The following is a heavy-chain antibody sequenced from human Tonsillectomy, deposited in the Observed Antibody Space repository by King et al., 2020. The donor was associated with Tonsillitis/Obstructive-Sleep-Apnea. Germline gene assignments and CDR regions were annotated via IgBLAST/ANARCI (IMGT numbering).Heavy chain of an antibody. D-gene: IGHD3-9*01. Sequence: VQLVESGAEVKKPGASVKVSCKASNYVFSSYGITWVRQAPGQGLEWMGWISGFNGNKNYAQKTQGRVTMTIHTSTSTAYMELRSLRSDDTAVYYCARDDILTGTLSHWGQGTLVTVPS. CDR1: NYVFSSYG. CDR3: ARDDILTGTLSH. CDR2: ISGFNGNK. V-gene: IGHV1-18*04. J-gene: IGHJ4*02.